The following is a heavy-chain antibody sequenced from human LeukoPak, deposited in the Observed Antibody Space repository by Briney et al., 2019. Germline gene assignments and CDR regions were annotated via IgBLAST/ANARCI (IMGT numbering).Heavy chain of an antibody. CDR1: GGTFSSYA. J-gene: IGHJ4*02. Sequence: SCKASGGTFSSYAMHWVRQAPGKGLEWVAVISYDGSNKYYADSVKGRFTISRDNSKNTLYLQMNSLRAEDTAVYYCARDYAVAAHFDYWGQGTLVTVSS. D-gene: IGHD6-19*01. V-gene: IGHV3-30*04. CDR3: ARDYAVAAHFDY. CDR2: ISYDGSNK.